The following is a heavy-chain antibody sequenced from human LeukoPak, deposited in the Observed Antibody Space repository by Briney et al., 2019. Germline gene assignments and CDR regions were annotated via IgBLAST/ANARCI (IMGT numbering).Heavy chain of an antibody. J-gene: IGHJ4*02. CDR2: ISGSGGST. V-gene: IGHV3-23*01. CDR1: GFTFSSYA. CDR3: AKDAVWHLGQYYFDY. D-gene: IGHD6-6*01. Sequence: GGSLRLSCAASGFTFSSYAMSWVSQAPGKGLEWVSAISGSGGSTYYADSVTGRFTISRDNSKNTLYLQMNSLRAEDTAVYYCAKDAVWHLGQYYFDYWGQGTLVTVSS.